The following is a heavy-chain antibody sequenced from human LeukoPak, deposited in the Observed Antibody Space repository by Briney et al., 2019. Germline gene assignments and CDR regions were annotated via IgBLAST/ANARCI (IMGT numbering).Heavy chain of an antibody. J-gene: IGHJ6*03. Sequence: GSLRLSCAASGFTFSSYGMHWVRQAPGKGLEWVAVISYDGSNKYYADSVKGRFTISRDNSKNTLYLQMNSLRAEDTAVYYCAKSATGGSYLSFYYYYYMDVWGKGTTVTVSS. CDR1: GFTFSSYG. CDR3: AKSATGGSYLSFYYYYYMDV. CDR2: ISYDGSNK. V-gene: IGHV3-30*18. D-gene: IGHD1-26*01.